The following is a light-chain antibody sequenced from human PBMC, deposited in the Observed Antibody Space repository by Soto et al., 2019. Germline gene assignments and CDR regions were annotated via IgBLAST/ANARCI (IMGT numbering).Light chain of an antibody. Sequence: QSVLTQPPSVSGAPGQRVTISCTGSSSNIGAGYDVHWYQQLPGTAPKLLIYGNSHRPSGVPDRFSGSKSGTSVSLAISGLRSEDEADYYCAAWDDSLRGYVFGTGTKVTVL. CDR2: GNS. CDR3: AAWDDSLRGYV. J-gene: IGLJ1*01. V-gene: IGLV1-40*01. CDR1: SSNIGAGYD.